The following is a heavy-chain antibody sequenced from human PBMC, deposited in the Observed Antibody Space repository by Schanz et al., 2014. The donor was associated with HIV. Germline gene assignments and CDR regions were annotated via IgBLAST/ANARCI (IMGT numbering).Heavy chain of an antibody. V-gene: IGHV3-7*01. J-gene: IGHJ4*02. CDR1: GFTFSSYG. CDR3: AREAILTGYYNLDY. D-gene: IGHD3-9*01. Sequence: VQLVESGGGVVQPGRSRRLSCEASGFTFSSYGMHWVRQAPGKGLEWVANINQDGSEFYYVDSVKGRFTISRDNAKKSLYLQMNSLRAEDTALYFCAREAILTGYYNLDYWGQGTLVTVSS. CDR2: INQDGSEF.